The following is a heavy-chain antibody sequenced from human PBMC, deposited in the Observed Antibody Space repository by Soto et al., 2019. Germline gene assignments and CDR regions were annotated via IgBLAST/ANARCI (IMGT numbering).Heavy chain of an antibody. CDR3: ARGPRYCSGYSCDYYMDV. Sequence: EVQLLESGGGLVQPGGSLRLSCAASGFTFSSYAMSWVRQAPGKGLEWVSAISGGAATTFYADSVKGRFTVSRDNSKNTLYLQMNSLRAEDTAVYYCARGPRYCSGYSCDYYMDVWGKGTTVTVSS. CDR1: GFTFSSYA. D-gene: IGHD2-15*01. V-gene: IGHV3-23*01. CDR2: ISGGAATT. J-gene: IGHJ6*03.